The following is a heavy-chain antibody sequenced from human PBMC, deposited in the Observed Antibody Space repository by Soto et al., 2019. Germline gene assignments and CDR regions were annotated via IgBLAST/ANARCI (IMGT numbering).Heavy chain of an antibody. V-gene: IGHV4-34*01. D-gene: IGHD2-2*01. CDR2: INHSGST. J-gene: IGHJ6*02. CDR3: VSVIVVVVPADKAAYGMDV. Sequence: SETLSLTCAVYGGSFSGYYWSWIRQPPGKELEWIGEINHSGSTNYNPSLKSRVTISVDTSKNQFSLKLSSVTAADTAVYYCVSVIVVVVPADKAAYGMDVWGQGTTVTVS. CDR1: GGSFSGYY.